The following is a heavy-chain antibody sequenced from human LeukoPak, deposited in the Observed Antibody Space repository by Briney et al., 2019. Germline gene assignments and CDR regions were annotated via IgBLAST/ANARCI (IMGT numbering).Heavy chain of an antibody. CDR2: ISGYNGNT. CDR1: GYIFISYG. D-gene: IGHD2-8*01. J-gene: IGHJ4*02. CDR3: ARDYCPNGVCFPYFFDY. Sequence: ASVKVSCKASGYIFISYGISWVRQAPGRGLEWMGWISGYNGNTYYAQSLQDRVTMTTDTSTSTAYMELRSLRSDDTAVYYCARDYCPNGVCFPYFFDYWGQGTLVTVSS. V-gene: IGHV1-18*01.